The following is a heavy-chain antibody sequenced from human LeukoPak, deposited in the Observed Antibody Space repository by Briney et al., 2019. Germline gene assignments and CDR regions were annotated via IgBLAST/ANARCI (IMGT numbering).Heavy chain of an antibody. D-gene: IGHD4-11*01. Sequence: ASVKVSCKASGYTFTSYAMHWVRQAPGQRPEWMGWINVGNGNTKYSQKFQGRVTITRDTSASTAYMELSRLRSDDTAVYYCARDVGTVTTIWGQGTLVTVSA. CDR3: ARDVGTVTTI. V-gene: IGHV1-3*01. CDR2: INVGNGNT. J-gene: IGHJ4*02. CDR1: GYTFTSYA.